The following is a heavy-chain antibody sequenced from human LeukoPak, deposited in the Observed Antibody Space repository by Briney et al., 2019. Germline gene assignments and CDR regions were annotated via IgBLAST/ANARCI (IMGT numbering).Heavy chain of an antibody. CDR3: ARGGRRWLQLVYYFDY. D-gene: IGHD5-24*01. V-gene: IGHV1-2*06. CDR2: INPNSGGT. J-gene: IGHJ4*02. CDR1: GYTFTGYY. Sequence: GASVKVSCKASGYTFTGYYMHWVRQAPAQGLEWMGRINPNSGGTNYAQKFQGRVTMTRDTSISTAYMELSRLRSDDTAVYYCARGGRRWLQLVYYFDYWGQGTLVTVSS.